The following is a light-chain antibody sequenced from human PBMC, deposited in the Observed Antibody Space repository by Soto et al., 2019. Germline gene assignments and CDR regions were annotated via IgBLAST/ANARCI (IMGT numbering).Light chain of an antibody. Sequence: DIQMTQSPSTLSASVGDRVTITCRASQSISTWLAWYQHKPGKAPKLLIYQASSLEGGVQSRFSGSGSGTEFTLTISSLQPDDFATYYCQQYITYSRTFGQGTKVETK. V-gene: IGKV1-5*03. CDR1: QSISTW. CDR2: QAS. CDR3: QQYITYSRT. J-gene: IGKJ2*02.